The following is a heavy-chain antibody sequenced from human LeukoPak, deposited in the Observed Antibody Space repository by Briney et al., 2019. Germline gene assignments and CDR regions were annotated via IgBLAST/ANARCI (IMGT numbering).Heavy chain of an antibody. V-gene: IGHV3-21*01. CDR1: GFTFSSYS. J-gene: IGHJ6*02. CDR2: ISSSSSYI. Sequence: PGGSLRLSCAASGFTFSSYSMNWVRQAPGKGLEWASSISSSSSYIYYADSVKGRFTISRDNAKNSLYLQMNSLRAEDTAVYYCARDDGDYSALYYGMDVWGQGTTVTVSS. CDR3: ARDDGDYSALYYGMDV. D-gene: IGHD4-17*01.